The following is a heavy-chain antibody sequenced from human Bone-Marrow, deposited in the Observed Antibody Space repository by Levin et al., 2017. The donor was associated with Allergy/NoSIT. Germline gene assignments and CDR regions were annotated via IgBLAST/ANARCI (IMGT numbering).Heavy chain of an antibody. Sequence: PGGSLRLSCAASGFTFSSYAIHWVRQAPGKGLEWVAVISYDGINKYYADSVRGRLTVSRDNSKNTLYLQMSSLSSEDTAVYYCARDHDIGSSWYNPRIDAFDIWGQGTRVTVSS. D-gene: IGHD6-13*01. J-gene: IGHJ3*02. V-gene: IGHV3-30-3*01. CDR2: ISYDGINK. CDR1: GFTFSSYA. CDR3: ARDHDIGSSWYNPRIDAFDI.